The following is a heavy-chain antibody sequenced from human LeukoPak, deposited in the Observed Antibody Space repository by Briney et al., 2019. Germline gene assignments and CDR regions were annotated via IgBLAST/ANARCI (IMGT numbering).Heavy chain of an antibody. CDR3: AGYCSTTSCYSSPNWFDP. D-gene: IGHD2-2*01. J-gene: IGHJ5*02. CDR2: ISGSGGRT. Sequence: GGSLRLSCAASGFTFSSYDMNWVRQAPGKGLEWVSDISGSGGRTYYADSVKSRFTISRDNSKNTLYLQMNSLRAEDTAVYYCAGYCSTTSCYSSPNWFDPWGQGTLVTASS. CDR1: GFTFSSYD. V-gene: IGHV3-23*01.